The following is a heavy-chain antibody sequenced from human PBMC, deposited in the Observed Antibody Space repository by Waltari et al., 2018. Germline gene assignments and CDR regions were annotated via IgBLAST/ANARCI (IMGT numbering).Heavy chain of an antibody. D-gene: IGHD3-10*01. J-gene: IGHJ4*02. CDR1: GGSISSYY. CDR3: ARFLVGGSGSFDY. CDR2: IYYSGST. Sequence: QVQLQESGSGLVKPSETLSLTCTVSGGSISSYYWSWIRQSPGKGLEWIGYIYYSGSTDYNPSRKSRVTISVDTSKNQFSLKLSSVTAADTAVYYCARFLVGGSGSFDYWGQGTLVTVSS. V-gene: IGHV4-59*01.